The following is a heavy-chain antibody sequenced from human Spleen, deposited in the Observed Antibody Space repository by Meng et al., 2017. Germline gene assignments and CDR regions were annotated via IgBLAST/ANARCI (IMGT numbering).Heavy chain of an antibody. Sequence: GESLKISCTASGFTFRSYEMNWVRQAPGKGLEWVSYISSGGNIIYYADSVKGRFTSSRDNAKNSLYLQMNSLRAEDTAVYYCARGLTKGYSYGLGWPPGIFYYYYGMDVWGQGTTVTVSS. CDR1: GFTFRSYE. V-gene: IGHV3-48*03. J-gene: IGHJ6*02. CDR2: ISSGGNII. CDR3: ARGLTKGYSYGLGWPPGIFYYYYGMDV. D-gene: IGHD5-18*01.